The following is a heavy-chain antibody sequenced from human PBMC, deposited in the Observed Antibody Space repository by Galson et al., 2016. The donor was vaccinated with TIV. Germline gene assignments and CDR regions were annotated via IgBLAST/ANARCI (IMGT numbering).Heavy chain of an antibody. D-gene: IGHD1-26*01. J-gene: IGHJ6*03. CDR2: IHHSGST. Sequence: SETLSLTCAVSGYSITSAYHWGWIRQPPGKGLEWIGSIHHSGSTYYNPSLKSRVTISVDASKNQFSLKLSSVTAADTAMYFCASGRSGATFYYYMDVRGKGTTVTVSS. CDR3: ASGRSGATFYYYMDV. CDR1: GYSITSAYH. V-gene: IGHV4-38-2*01.